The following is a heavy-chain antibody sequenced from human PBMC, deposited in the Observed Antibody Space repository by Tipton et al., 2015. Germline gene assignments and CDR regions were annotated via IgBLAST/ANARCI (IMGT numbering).Heavy chain of an antibody. CDR1: SDSISKYY. CDR2: IQYSGST. Sequence: LRLSCSVSSDSISKYYWSWIRQPPGKELEWIGYIQYSGSTNYNPSLTSRVTISVDTSKTQFSLKMSSVTASDTAVYYCACQDYDSLTRDYQTVDYWGQGTLVTVSS. D-gene: IGHD3-9*01. CDR3: ACQDYDSLTRDYQTVDY. J-gene: IGHJ4*02. V-gene: IGHV4-59*08.